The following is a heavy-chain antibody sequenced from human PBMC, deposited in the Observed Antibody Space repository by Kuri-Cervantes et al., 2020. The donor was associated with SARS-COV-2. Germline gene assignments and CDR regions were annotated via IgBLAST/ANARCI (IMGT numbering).Heavy chain of an antibody. CDR1: GFTFSNAW. J-gene: IGHJ4*02. CDR2: IKSKTDGGTT. D-gene: IGHD2-8*01. CDR3: TTTYCTNGVCYTNSFDY. Sequence: GESLKISCAASGFTFSNAWMSWVRQAPGKGLEWVGRIKSKTDGGTTDYAAPVKGRFTISRDDSKNTLYLQMNSLKTEDTAVYYCTTTYCTNGVCYTNSFDYWGQGTLVTVSS. V-gene: IGHV3-15*01.